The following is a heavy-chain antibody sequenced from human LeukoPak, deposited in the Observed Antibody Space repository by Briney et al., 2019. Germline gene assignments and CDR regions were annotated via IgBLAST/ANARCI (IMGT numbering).Heavy chain of an antibody. Sequence: PGGSLRLSCAASGFTFSSYEMNWVRQPPGKGLEWIGEIYHSGGTKYNPSLKSRVTISVDTSKNQFSLKLSSVTAADTAMYYCARVKDPGGYYYYYYMDVWGKGTTVTVSS. CDR2: IYHSGGT. CDR3: ARVKDPGGYYYYYYMDV. CDR1: GFTFSSYE. V-gene: IGHV4-34*01. D-gene: IGHD3-16*01. J-gene: IGHJ6*03.